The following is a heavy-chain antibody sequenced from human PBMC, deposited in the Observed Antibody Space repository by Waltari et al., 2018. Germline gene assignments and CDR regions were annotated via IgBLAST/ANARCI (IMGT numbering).Heavy chain of an antibody. CDR3: ARAYRVGYFDL. CDR2: IYYSGST. D-gene: IGHD3-16*02. Sequence: QLQLQESGPGLVKPSETLSLTCTVSGGSISSSSYYWGWIRQPPGKGLEWIGSIYYSGSTYYNPALKSRVTISVDTSKNQFSLKLSSVTAADTAVYYCARAYRVGYFDLWGRGTLVTVSS. V-gene: IGHV4-39*07. CDR1: GGSISSSSYY. J-gene: IGHJ2*01.